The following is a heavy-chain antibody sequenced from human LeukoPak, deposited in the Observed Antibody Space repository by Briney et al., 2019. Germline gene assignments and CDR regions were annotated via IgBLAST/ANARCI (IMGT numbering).Heavy chain of an antibody. CDR2: IYPGDSDT. J-gene: IGHJ4*02. CDR3: AIQLWFNKVDY. CDR1: GYSFTSYW. V-gene: IGHV5-51*01. D-gene: IGHD5-18*01. Sequence: GESLKISCKGSGYSFTSYWIGWVRQMPGKGLEWMGIIYPGDSDTRYSPSFQDQVTISADKSLSTAYLQWSSLKASDGAMYYCAIQLWFNKVDYWGQGTLVSVSS.